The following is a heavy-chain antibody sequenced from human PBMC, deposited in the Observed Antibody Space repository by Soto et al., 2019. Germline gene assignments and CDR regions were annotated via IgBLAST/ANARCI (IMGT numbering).Heavy chain of an antibody. V-gene: IGHV4-30-2*01. D-gene: IGHD6-19*01. CDR2: IYQSGVT. CDR3: AGMPYTSGLRFDP. CDR1: GDSYSISTYS. Sequence: SETLSLTCNMSGDSYSISTYSWSWIRQPPGKALQWIGFIYQSGVTSYNPSLASRVSISLDRSNNQCSLKLKSVTAADTAVYFCAGMPYTSGLRFDPWGPGXLVTVSS. J-gene: IGHJ5*02.